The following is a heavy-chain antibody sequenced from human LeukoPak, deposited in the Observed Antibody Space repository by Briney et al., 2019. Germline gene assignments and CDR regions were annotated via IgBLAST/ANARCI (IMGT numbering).Heavy chain of an antibody. V-gene: IGHV4-31*03. CDR3: ARDTFFSSRWYEGGIQYYYGMDV. D-gene: IGHD6-13*01. CDR1: GGSISSAGYY. J-gene: IGHJ6*02. CDR2: IYYSRST. Sequence: SQTLSLTCTVSGGSISSAGYYWSWIRQHPGKGLEWIGYIYYSRSTYYNPSLKSRVTISVDTSKNQFALKLSSVTAADTAVYYCARDTFFSSRWYEGGIQYYYGMDVWGQGTTVTVSS.